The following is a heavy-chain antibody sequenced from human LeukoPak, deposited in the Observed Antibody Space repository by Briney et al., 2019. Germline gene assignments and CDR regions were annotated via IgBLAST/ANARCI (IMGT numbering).Heavy chain of an antibody. CDR2: INPSGGST. V-gene: IGHV1-46*01. CDR3: ARGWSPYYYDRVPINDAFGI. Sequence: GASVKVSCKASGYTFTSYYMHLVRQAPGQGLEWMGIINPSGGSTSYAQKFQGRVTMTRDMSTSTVYMELSSLRSEDTAVYYCARGWSPYYYDRVPINDAFGIWGQGTMVTVSS. CDR1: GYTFTSYY. D-gene: IGHD3-22*01. J-gene: IGHJ3*02.